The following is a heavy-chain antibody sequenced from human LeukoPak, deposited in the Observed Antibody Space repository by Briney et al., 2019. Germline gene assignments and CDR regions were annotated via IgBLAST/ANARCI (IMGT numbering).Heavy chain of an antibody. D-gene: IGHD2-2*01. Sequence: GKSLRLSCAPSGFTFSSYAMNWVRQAPGKGLEWVAVISFDGSNKYYADSVKGRFTISRDNSKNTLYLQMNSLRAEDTAVYYCAREGRNYQLPGRWFDPWGQGTLVTVSS. CDR1: GFTFSSYA. J-gene: IGHJ5*02. CDR2: ISFDGSNK. V-gene: IGHV3-30-3*01. CDR3: AREGRNYQLPGRWFDP.